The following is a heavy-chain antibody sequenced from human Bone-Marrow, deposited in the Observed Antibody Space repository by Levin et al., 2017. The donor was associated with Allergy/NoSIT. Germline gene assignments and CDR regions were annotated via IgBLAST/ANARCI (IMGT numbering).Heavy chain of an antibody. D-gene: IGHD4-11*01. CDR2: ISSSGFSI. Sequence: WGSLRLSCAASGFTFSDHYMTWIRQRPGKGLEWVSYISSSGFSIHYADSVKGRVTISRDNAKKSMYLEMNSLGGEDTAVYYCARSSKSGFYYGLDVWGQGTTVTVFS. V-gene: IGHV3-11*01. J-gene: IGHJ6*02. CDR3: ARSSKSGFYYGLDV. CDR1: GFTFSDHY.